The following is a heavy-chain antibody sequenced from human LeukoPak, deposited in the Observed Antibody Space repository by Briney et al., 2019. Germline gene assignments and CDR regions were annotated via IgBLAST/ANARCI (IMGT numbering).Heavy chain of an antibody. V-gene: IGHV1-69*04. D-gene: IGHD3-22*01. CDR1: GGTFSSYA. J-gene: IGHJ4*02. CDR3: ANYYDGSGVPGY. Sequence: GASVKVSCKASGGTFSSYAINWVRQAPGQGLEWMGRIIPMLSIVKYAQKFQGRVTITADKSTSAAYMELSSLRSEDTAVYYCANYYDGSGVPGYWGQGTLVTVSS. CDR2: IIPMLSIV.